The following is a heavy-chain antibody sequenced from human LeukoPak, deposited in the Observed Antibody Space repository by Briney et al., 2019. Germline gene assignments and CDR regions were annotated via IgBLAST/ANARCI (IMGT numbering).Heavy chain of an antibody. J-gene: IGHJ6*03. D-gene: IGHD3-10*01. Sequence: PSETLSLTCTVSGGSISSYYWSWIRQPPGKGLEWIGYIYYSGSTNYNPSLKSRVTISVDTSKNQFSLKLSSVTAADTAVYYCARVAIVRGVKDYYMDVWGKGTTVTVSS. CDR1: GGSISSYY. V-gene: IGHV4-59*01. CDR3: ARVAIVRGVKDYYMDV. CDR2: IYYSGST.